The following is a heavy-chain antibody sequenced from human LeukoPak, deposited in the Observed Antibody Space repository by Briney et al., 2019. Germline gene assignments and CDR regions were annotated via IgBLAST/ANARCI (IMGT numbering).Heavy chain of an antibody. CDR3: VSLIVGVVDS. V-gene: IGHV3-72*01. Sequence: GESLRLSCAASGFTFSDHYMDWVRQAPGKGLEWVGRTRNKAKSCTTEYAASVKGRFTISRDDSKNSVYLQMNSLKTEDTAVYYCVSLIVGVVDSWGQGTLVTVSS. CDR1: GFTFSDHY. D-gene: IGHD1-26*01. J-gene: IGHJ4*02. CDR2: TRNKAKSCTT.